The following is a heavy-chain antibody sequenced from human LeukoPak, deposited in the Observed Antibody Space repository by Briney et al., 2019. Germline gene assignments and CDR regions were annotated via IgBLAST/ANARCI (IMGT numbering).Heavy chain of an antibody. CDR1: GDSISSGGYS. CDR2: IYHSGST. CDR3: ARGNPYSYGYNY. Sequence: SQTLSLTCAVSGDSISSGGYSWSWIRQPPGKGLEWIGYIYHSGSTYYNPSLKSRVTISVDRSKNQFSLKLSSVTAADTAVYYCARGNPYSYGYNYWGQGTLVTVSS. V-gene: IGHV4-30-2*01. J-gene: IGHJ4*02. D-gene: IGHD5-18*01.